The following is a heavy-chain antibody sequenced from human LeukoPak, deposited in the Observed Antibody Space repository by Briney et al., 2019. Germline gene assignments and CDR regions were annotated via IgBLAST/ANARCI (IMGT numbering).Heavy chain of an antibody. CDR1: GFTFSSYA. D-gene: IGHD3-3*01. CDR2: ISYDGSNK. CDR3: ARDRRVYDLFRRTPGARATFDY. V-gene: IGHV3-30*04. Sequence: GGSLRLSCAASGFTFSSYAMHWVRQAPGKGLEWVAVISYDGSNKYYADSVKGRFTISRDNSKNTLYLQMNSLRAEDTAVYYCARDRRVYDLFRRTPGARATFDYWAREPWSPSPQ. J-gene: IGHJ4*02.